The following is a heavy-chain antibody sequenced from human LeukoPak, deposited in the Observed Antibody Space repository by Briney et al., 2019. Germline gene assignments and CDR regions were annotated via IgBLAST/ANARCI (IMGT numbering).Heavy chain of an antibody. Sequence: ASVKVSCKASGYTFTVYYMHWVRQAPGQGLEWMGWINANSGGTNYAQKFQGRVTMTRDTSISTAYMELSRLRSDDTAVYYCARVWRHYDSSGYYYMFGYWGQGTLVTVSS. D-gene: IGHD3-22*01. CDR3: ARVWRHYDSSGYYYMFGY. CDR2: INANSGGT. J-gene: IGHJ4*02. CDR1: GYTFTVYY. V-gene: IGHV1-2*02.